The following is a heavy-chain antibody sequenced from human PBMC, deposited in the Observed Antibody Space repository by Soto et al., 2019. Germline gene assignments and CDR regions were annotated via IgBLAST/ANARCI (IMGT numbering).Heavy chain of an antibody. Sequence: PSETLSLTCAVYGGSFSGYYWSWIRQPPGKGLEWIGEINHSGSTNYNPSLKSRVTISVDTSKNQFSLKLSSVTAADTAVYYCARAGLGDRWFDPWGQGTLVTVSS. CDR2: INHSGST. CDR3: ARAGLGDRWFDP. D-gene: IGHD3-16*01. V-gene: IGHV4-34*01. CDR1: GGSFSGYY. J-gene: IGHJ5*02.